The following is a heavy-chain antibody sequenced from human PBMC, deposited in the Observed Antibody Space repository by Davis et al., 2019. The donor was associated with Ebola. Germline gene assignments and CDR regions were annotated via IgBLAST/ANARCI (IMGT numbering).Heavy chain of an antibody. J-gene: IGHJ4*02. D-gene: IGHD2-15*01. V-gene: IGHV4-39*01. CDR3: VRPTDCSGGSCYFDY. CDR2: VYSSGSH. Sequence: SETLSLTCTVSGGSISSSSYYWGWIRQPPGKGLEWIGTVYSSGSHYYNPSLGSRVTISVDTSNNQFSLRLTSVTAADTAVYYCVRPTDCSGGSCYFDYWGQGTLVSVSS. CDR1: GGSISSSSYY.